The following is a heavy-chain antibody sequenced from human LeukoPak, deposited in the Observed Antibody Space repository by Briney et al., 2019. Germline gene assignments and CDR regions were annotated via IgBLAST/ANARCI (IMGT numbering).Heavy chain of an antibody. CDR1: GFTFSNAW. CDR3: TTRTVTTFSYYMDV. Sequence: TGGFLRLSCAASGFTFSNAWMSWVRQAPGKGLEWVGRIKSKTDGGTTDYAAPVKGRFTISRDDSKNTLYLQMNSLKTEDTAVYYCTTRTVTTFSYYMDVWGKGTTVTVSS. J-gene: IGHJ6*03. D-gene: IGHD4-17*01. V-gene: IGHV3-15*01. CDR2: IKSKTDGGTT.